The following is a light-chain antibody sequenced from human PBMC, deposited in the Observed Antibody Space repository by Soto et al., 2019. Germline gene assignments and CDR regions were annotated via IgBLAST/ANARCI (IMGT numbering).Light chain of an antibody. V-gene: IGKV1-5*01. CDR3: QQYNSYST. Sequence: DIQMTQFPSTLPASVGDRVTITCRASQSIRSRLAWFKQKPGKAPKLLIYDASSLESGVPSRLSGSASGTEFTLTISSLTPDDFATYYCQQYNSYSTFGHGTKVDIK. CDR1: QSIRSR. CDR2: DAS. J-gene: IGKJ1*01.